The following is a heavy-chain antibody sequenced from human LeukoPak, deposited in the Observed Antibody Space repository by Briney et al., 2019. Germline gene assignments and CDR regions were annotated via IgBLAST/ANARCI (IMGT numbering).Heavy chain of an antibody. CDR3: ARHVFLRNPLMLRDGYPAHFDY. CDR2: IYHSGST. D-gene: IGHD5-24*01. Sequence: PSETLSLTCGVCGYSISSGYYWGWIRQPPGKGLEWIGSIYHSGSTYYNPSLKSRVTISVDTSKHQFSLKLSSVTAADTAVYYCARHVFLRNPLMLRDGYPAHFDYWGQGTLVTVSS. J-gene: IGHJ4*02. V-gene: IGHV4-38-2*01. CDR1: GYSISSGYY.